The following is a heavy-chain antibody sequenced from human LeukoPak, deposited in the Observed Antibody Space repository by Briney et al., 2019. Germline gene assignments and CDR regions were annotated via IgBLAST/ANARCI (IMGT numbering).Heavy chain of an antibody. J-gene: IGHJ4*02. CDR3: AKETTVAGFYPYFDY. CDR2: ISGSGGST. CDR1: GFTFSSYS. V-gene: IGHV3-23*01. D-gene: IGHD6-19*01. Sequence: GGSLRLSCAASGFTFSSYSMNWVRQAPGKGLEWVSYISGSGGSTCYADSVKGRFTISRDNSKNTLYLQMSSLRAEDTAVYYCAKETTVAGFYPYFDYWGQGTLVTVSS.